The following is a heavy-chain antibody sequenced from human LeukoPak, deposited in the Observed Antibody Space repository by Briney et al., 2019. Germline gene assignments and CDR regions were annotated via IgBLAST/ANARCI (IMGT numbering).Heavy chain of an antibody. J-gene: IGHJ5*02. CDR1: GGSISSSSYY. V-gene: IGHV4-39*07. CDR3: ARVAPDWFDP. CDR2: IYYSGST. Sequence: SETLSLTCTVSGGSISSSSYYWGWIRQPPGKGLEWIGSIYYSGSTYYNPSLKSRVTISVDTSKNQFSLKLSSVTAADTAVYYCARVAPDWFDPWGQGTLVTVSS. D-gene: IGHD1-14*01.